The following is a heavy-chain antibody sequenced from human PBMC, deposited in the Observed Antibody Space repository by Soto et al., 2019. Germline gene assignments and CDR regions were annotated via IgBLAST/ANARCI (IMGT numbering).Heavy chain of an antibody. V-gene: IGHV3-11*01. CDR3: ARDPDTAMGSDAFDI. CDR2: ISSRGSTK. CDR1: GFTFSDYY. D-gene: IGHD5-18*01. J-gene: IGHJ3*02. Sequence: QMQLVESGGGLVKPGGSLRLSCAASGFTFSDYYMSWIRQAPGKGLEWVSYISSRGSTKYYADSVKGRFTISRDNAKNSLYLQMNSLRAEDTAVYYCARDPDTAMGSDAFDIWGQGTMVTVSS.